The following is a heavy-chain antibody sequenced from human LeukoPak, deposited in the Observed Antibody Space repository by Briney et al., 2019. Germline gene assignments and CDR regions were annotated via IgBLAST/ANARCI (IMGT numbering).Heavy chain of an antibody. CDR1: GFTFSDYY. CDR3: AKELAGSSWYGTDYFDY. CDR2: ISGSGGST. V-gene: IGHV3-23*01. D-gene: IGHD6-13*01. J-gene: IGHJ4*02. Sequence: HPGGSLRLSCAASGFTFSDYYMSWIRQAPGKGLEWVSAISGSGGSTYYADSVKGRFTISRDNSKNTLYLQMNSLRAEDTAVYYCAKELAGSSWYGTDYFDYWGQGTLVTVSS.